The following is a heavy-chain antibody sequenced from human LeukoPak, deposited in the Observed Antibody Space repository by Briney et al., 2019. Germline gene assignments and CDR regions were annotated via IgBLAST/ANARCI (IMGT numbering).Heavy chain of an antibody. CDR1: GFTLSNYW. CDR3: VRDYAWWTSDPDY. D-gene: IGHD2-15*01. CDR2: IKEDGSEK. Sequence: PGGSLRLSCVASGFTLSNYWMSWFRQTPRKELEWLGNIKEDGSEKYYLDSLKGRFTISRDNTHSSVFLQMNNLRAEDTAMYYCVRDYAWWTSDPDYWGQGTLVTVSS. J-gene: IGHJ4*02. V-gene: IGHV3-7*01.